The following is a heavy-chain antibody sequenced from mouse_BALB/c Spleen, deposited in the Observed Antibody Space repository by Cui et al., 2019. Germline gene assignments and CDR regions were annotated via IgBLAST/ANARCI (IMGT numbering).Heavy chain of an antibody. CDR1: GYTFTSYW. Sequence: QVQLLHPRAALVQPGASVMLSGKASGYTFTSYWMHWVKQRPGRGLEWIGRIDPNSGGTKYNEKFKSKATLTVDKPSSTAYMQLSSLTSEDSAVYYCARYDYYGSSYFDYWGQGTTLTVSS. V-gene: IGHV1-72*01. CDR2: IDPNSGGT. CDR3: ARYDYYGSSYFDY. J-gene: IGHJ2*01. D-gene: IGHD1-1*01.